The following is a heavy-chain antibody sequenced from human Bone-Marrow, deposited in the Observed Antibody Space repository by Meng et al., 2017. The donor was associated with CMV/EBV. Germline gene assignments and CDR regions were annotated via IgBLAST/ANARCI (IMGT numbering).Heavy chain of an antibody. V-gene: IGHV1-69*02. J-gene: IGHJ4*02. CDR1: GGTFSSYT. D-gene: IGHD3-22*01. CDR3: ARGYYDSSGYYPWDY. Sequence: SGGTFSSYTISWVRQAPGQGLEWMGRIIPILGIANYAQKFQGRVTITADKSTSTASMELSSLGSEDTAVYYCARGYYDSSGYYPWDYWGQGTLVTVSS. CDR2: IIPILGIA.